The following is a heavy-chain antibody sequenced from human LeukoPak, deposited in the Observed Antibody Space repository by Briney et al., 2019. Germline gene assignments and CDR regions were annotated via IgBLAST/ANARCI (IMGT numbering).Heavy chain of an antibody. CDR2: IYSGDNT. CDR1: GITVTSDY. CDR3: ARGAITAARPLDY. J-gene: IGHJ4*02. Sequence: QSGGSLRLSCAASGITVTSDYMSWVRQAPGKGLEWVSVIYSGDNTYYADSVKGRFTISRGNSKNMVYLQMNSLRAEDTAVYYCARGAITAARPLDYWGQGALVTVSS. V-gene: IGHV3-53*01. D-gene: IGHD6-6*01.